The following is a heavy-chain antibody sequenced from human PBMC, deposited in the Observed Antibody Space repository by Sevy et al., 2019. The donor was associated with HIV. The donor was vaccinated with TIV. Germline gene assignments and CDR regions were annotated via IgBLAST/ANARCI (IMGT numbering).Heavy chain of an antibody. Sequence: SETLSLTCTVSGGSISSGDYYWSWIHQPPGKGLEWIGYIYYSGSTYYNPSLKSRVTISVDTSKNQFSLKLSSVTAADTAVYYCARDSLPYGDYVRRFDYWGQGTLVTVSS. D-gene: IGHD4-17*01. V-gene: IGHV4-30-4*01. J-gene: IGHJ4*02. CDR2: IYYSGST. CDR3: ARDSLPYGDYVRRFDY. CDR1: GGSISSGDYY.